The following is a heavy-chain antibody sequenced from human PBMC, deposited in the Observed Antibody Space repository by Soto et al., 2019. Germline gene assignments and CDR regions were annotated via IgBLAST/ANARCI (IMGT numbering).Heavy chain of an antibody. Sequence: QVQLVESGGGVVQPGRSLRLSCAASGFTFSSYAMHWVRQAPGKGLEWVAVISYDGSNKYYADSVKGRFTISRDNSKNTLYLQMNSLRAEDTAVYYCARSYYDFWSGSNYYSYGMDVWGQGTTVTVSS. V-gene: IGHV3-30-3*01. CDR3: ARSYYDFWSGSNYYSYGMDV. D-gene: IGHD3-3*01. CDR2: ISYDGSNK. CDR1: GFTFSSYA. J-gene: IGHJ6*02.